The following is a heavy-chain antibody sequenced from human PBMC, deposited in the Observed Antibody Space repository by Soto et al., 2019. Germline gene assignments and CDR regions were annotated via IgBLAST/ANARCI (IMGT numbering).Heavy chain of an antibody. J-gene: IGHJ6*03. CDR3: ARDYYGSGSSGNYYYYMDA. CDR1: GGSISSYY. CDR2: IYYSGST. D-gene: IGHD3-10*01. Sequence: SETLSLTCTVSGGSISSYYWSWIRQPPGKELEWIGYIYYSGSTNYNPSLKSRVTISVDTSKNQFSLKLSSVTAADTAVYYCARDYYGSGSSGNYYYYMDAWGKGTMVTVSS. V-gene: IGHV4-59*12.